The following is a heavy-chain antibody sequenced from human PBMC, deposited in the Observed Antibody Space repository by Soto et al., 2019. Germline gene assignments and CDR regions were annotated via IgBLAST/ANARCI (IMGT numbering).Heavy chain of an antibody. D-gene: IGHD5-18*01. CDR2: IIPIFGTA. J-gene: IGHJ6*01. CDR1: GGTFSSYA. Sequence: SVKVSCKASGGTFSSYAISWVRQAPGQGLEWMGGIIPIFGTANYAQKFQGRVTITADESTSTAYMELSSLRSEDTAVYYCARDQDTAIVHGYYYYGMDVWGQGTTVTVSS. V-gene: IGHV1-69*13. CDR3: ARDQDTAIVHGYYYYGMDV.